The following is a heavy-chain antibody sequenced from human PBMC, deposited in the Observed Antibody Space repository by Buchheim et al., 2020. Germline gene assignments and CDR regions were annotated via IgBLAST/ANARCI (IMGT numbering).Heavy chain of an antibody. Sequence: QVQLVQSGAEVKKPGSSVKVSCKASGGTFSSYAISWVRQAPGQGLEWMGRIIPILGIANYAQKFQGRVTITAAKYTCLGYMELSSLRSEDTAVYYCARYGSGSYFDYWGQGTL. D-gene: IGHD3-10*01. J-gene: IGHJ4*02. CDR3: ARYGSGSYFDY. V-gene: IGHV1-69*04. CDR2: IIPILGIA. CDR1: GGTFSSYA.